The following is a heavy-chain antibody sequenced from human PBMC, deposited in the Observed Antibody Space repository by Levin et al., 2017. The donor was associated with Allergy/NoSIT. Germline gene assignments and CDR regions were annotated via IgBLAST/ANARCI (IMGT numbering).Heavy chain of an antibody. CDR2: IYYGGST. Sequence: ASQTLSLTCTVSGDSIIRSHYYWGWIRQPPGKGLEWIGSIYYGGSTYYNPSLKSRVTISVDTSKNLFSLKLSYVTAADTAIYSCARPFCNGGRCGGYNYFDPWGQGTLVSVSS. D-gene: IGHD2-15*01. J-gene: IGHJ5*02. CDR1: GDSIIRSHYY. CDR3: ARPFCNGGRCGGYNYFDP. V-gene: IGHV4-39*01.